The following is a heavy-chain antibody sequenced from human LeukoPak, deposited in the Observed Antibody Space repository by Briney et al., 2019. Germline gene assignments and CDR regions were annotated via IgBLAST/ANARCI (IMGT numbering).Heavy chain of an antibody. CDR2: ISGSGGST. J-gene: IGHJ4*02. Sequence: GVSLRLSCAASGFTFSSYAMSWVRQAPGKGLEWVSAISGSGGSTYYADSVKGRFTISRDNSKNTLYLQLNSLRAEDTAVYYCAKDPSPQAALHFDYWGQGTLVTVSS. CDR1: GFTFSSYA. V-gene: IGHV3-23*01. D-gene: IGHD2-15*01. CDR3: AKDPSPQAALHFDY.